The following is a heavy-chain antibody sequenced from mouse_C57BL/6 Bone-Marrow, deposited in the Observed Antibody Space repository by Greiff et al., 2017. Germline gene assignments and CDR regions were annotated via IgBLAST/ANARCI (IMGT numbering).Heavy chain of an antibody. J-gene: IGHJ3*01. CDR1: GYTFTDYY. V-gene: IGHV1-19*01. CDR2: INPYNGGT. Sequence: VQLQQSGPVLVKPGASVKMSCKASGYTFTDYYMNWVKQSPGKSLEWIGVINPYNGGTSYNQKFKGKATLTVYKSSSTASMELNSLTSEDSAVYYCARTRLRVFAYWGQGTLVTVSA. CDR3: ARTRLRVFAY. D-gene: IGHD2-4*01.